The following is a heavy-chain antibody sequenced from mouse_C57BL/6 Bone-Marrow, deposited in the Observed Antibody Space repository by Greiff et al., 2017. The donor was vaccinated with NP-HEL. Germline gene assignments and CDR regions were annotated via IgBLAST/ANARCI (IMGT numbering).Heavy chain of an antibody. V-gene: IGHV1-69*01. CDR3: ARSVDSSGYGY. D-gene: IGHD3-2*02. CDR1: GYTFTSYW. Sequence: QVQLQQSGAELVMPGASVKLSCKASGYTFTSYWMHWVKQRPGQGLEWIGEIDPSDSYTNYNQKFKGKSTLTVDKSSSTAYMQLSSLTSEDSAVYYCARSVDSSGYGYWGQGTTLTVSS. CDR2: IDPSDSYT. J-gene: IGHJ2*01.